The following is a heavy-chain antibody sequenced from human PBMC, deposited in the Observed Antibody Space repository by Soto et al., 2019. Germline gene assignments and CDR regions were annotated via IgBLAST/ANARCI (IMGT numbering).Heavy chain of an antibody. Sequence: GGSLRLSCAASGFTFSDCAMHWVRQAPGKGLEWVAIISYDGDNTYYADSVKGRFTISRDNSKNTVYLQMNSLRAEDTAVYYCARETTYYYGSGSYAFYGMDVWGQGTTVTVSS. CDR2: ISYDGDNT. V-gene: IGHV3-30-3*01. J-gene: IGHJ6*02. CDR1: GFTFSDCA. D-gene: IGHD3-10*01. CDR3: ARETTYYYGSGSYAFYGMDV.